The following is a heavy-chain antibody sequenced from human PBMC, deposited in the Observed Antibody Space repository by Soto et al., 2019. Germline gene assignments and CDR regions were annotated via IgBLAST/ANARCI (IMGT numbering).Heavy chain of an antibody. Sequence: GGSLRLSCAASGFTFSSYGMHWVRQAPGKGLEWVAVIWYDGSNKYYADSVKGRFTISRDNSKNTLYLQMNSLRAEDTAVYYCARATVAAAGTSLLDPWGQGTLVTVSS. CDR2: IWYDGSNK. D-gene: IGHD6-13*01. CDR1: GFTFSSYG. CDR3: ARATVAAAGTSLLDP. V-gene: IGHV3-33*01. J-gene: IGHJ5*02.